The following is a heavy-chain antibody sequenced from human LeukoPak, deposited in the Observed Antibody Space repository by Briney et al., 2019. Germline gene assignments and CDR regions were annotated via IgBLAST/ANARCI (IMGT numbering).Heavy chain of an antibody. J-gene: IGHJ4*02. CDR2: ISGSGGST. D-gene: IGHD3-22*01. CDR1: GFTFSSYA. Sequence: GGSLRLSCAASGFTFSSYAMSWVRQAPGKGLEWVSAISGSGGSTYFADSVKGRFTISRDNSKNTLYLQMNSLRAEDTAVYYCAKVRYDSSGYQSPYLDYWGQGTLVTVSS. CDR3: AKVRYDSSGYQSPYLDY. V-gene: IGHV3-23*01.